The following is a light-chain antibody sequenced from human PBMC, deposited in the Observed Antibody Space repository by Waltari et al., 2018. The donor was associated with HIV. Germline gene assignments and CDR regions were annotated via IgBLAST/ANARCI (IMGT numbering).Light chain of an antibody. CDR1: SSNIGDNY. CDR3: GTWDSSLSAGV. V-gene: IGLV1-51*02. CDR2: EKN. Sequence: QSVLTQPPSVSAAPGQKVTISCPGSSSNIGDNYVSWYQQLPGTAPKLLIFEKNKRPSGILDRFSGSKSGTSATLGITGLQTGDEADYYCGTWDSSLSAGVFGGGTKLTVL. J-gene: IGLJ3*02.